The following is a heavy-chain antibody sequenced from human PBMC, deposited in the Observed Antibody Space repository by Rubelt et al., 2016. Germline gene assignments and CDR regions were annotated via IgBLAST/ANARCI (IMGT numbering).Heavy chain of an antibody. CDR3: ARGMRWFGENY. CDR2: INTNTGDP. Sequence: QVQLVQSGSELKKPGASVKVSCKASGYTFTSYAMNWARQAPGQGLEWMGWINTNTGDPKYAQGFTGRLVFSLDTSVSTAYLQISCRKAEDTAVYYCARGMRWFGENYWGQGTLVTVSS. CDR1: GYTFTSYA. D-gene: IGHD3-10*01. V-gene: IGHV7-4-1*02. J-gene: IGHJ4*02.